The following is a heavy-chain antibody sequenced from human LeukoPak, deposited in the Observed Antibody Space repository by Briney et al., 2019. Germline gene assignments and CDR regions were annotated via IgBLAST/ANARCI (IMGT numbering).Heavy chain of an antibody. CDR2: IYYSGST. V-gene: IGHV4-59*01. CDR3: AKGGHSSGWYHDY. J-gene: IGHJ4*02. Sequence: PSETLSLTCTVSGASINSYYWSWIRQPTGKGLEWIGYIYYSGSTNYNPSLKSRVTISVDTSKNQFSLKLSSVTAADTAVYYCAKGGHSSGWYHDYWGQGTLVTVSS. CDR1: GASINSYY. D-gene: IGHD6-19*01.